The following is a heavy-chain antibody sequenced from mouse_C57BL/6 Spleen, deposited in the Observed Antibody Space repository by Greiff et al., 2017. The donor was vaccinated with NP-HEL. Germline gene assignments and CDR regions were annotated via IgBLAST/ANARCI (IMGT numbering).Heavy chain of an antibody. V-gene: IGHV14-3*01. CDR1: GFNIKNTY. CDR2: IDPANGNT. J-gene: IGHJ1*03. D-gene: IGHD1-1*01. Sequence: VQLQQSVAELVRPGASVKLSCTASGFNIKNTYMHWVKQRPEQGLEWIGRIDPANGNTKYAPKFQGKATITAATSSNTAYLQLSILTSEDTAIYYWARYLITTGRYLDVWGTGTTVTVSS. CDR3: ARYLITTGRYLDV.